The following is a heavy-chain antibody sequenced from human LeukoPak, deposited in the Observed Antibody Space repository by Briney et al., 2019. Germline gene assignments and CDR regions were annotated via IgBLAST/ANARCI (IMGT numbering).Heavy chain of an antibody. J-gene: IGHJ3*01. CDR2: IKEDGSEK. D-gene: IGHD3-22*01. CDR3: ARDWLAAVPFDAFDL. CDR1: GFTLSSYW. V-gene: IGHV3-7*01. Sequence: PGGSLRLSCAASGFTLSSYWMSWVRQAPGKGLEGVANIKEDGSEKYYVDSVRGRFTISRDNAKNSLCLHMNSLTAEDTAMYYCARDWLAAVPFDAFDLWGQGTMVTVSS.